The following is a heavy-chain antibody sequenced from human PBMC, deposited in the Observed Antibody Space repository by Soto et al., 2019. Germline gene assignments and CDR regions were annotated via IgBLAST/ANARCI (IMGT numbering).Heavy chain of an antibody. V-gene: IGHV4-30-4*01. CDR1: GGSISSGDYY. CDR2: IYYSGST. CDR3: ARVPLYCSSTSCYLGDYYYYYGMDV. J-gene: IGHJ6*02. D-gene: IGHD2-2*01. Sequence: SENLSLTCTVSGGSISSGDYYWSWIRQPPGKGLEWIGYIYYSGSTYYNPSLKSRVTISVDTSKNQFSLKLSSVTAADTAVYYCARVPLYCSSTSCYLGDYYYYYGMDVWGQGTTVTVS.